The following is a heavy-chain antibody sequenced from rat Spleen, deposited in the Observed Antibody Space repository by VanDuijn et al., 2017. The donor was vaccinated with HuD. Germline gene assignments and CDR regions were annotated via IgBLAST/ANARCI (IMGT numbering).Heavy chain of an antibody. Sequence: QVQLKESGPGLVQPSQTLSLICTVSGFSLISNSVHWVRQPPGKGLEWMGGIWGDGSTDYNSALKSRLSITRDTSKSQVFLKMISLQTDDTAMYFCATQHYYDGYYRDSWGQGVMVTVSS. CDR1: GFSLISNS. CDR2: IWGDGST. D-gene: IGHD1-12*03. J-gene: IGHJ2*01. CDR3: ATQHYYDGYYRDS. V-gene: IGHV2-1*01.